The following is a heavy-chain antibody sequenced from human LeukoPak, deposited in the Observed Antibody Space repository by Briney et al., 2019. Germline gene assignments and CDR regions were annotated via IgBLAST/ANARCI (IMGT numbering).Heavy chain of an antibody. CDR3: ARALPYDDYYDSSGYGLDY. CDR2: ISSSGSTI. D-gene: IGHD3-22*01. V-gene: IGHV3-11*01. Sequence: GGSLRLSCAASGFTFSDYYMSWIRQAPGKGLEWVSYISSSGSTIYYADSVKGRFTISRDNAKNSLYLQMNSLRAEDTAVYYCARALPYDDYYDSSGYGLDYWGQGTLVTVSS. J-gene: IGHJ4*02. CDR1: GFTFSDYY.